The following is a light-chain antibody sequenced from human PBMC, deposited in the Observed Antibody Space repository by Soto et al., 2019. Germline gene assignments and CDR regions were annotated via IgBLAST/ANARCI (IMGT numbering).Light chain of an antibody. J-gene: IGKJ1*01. CDR1: QSVSSY. CDR2: GAS. Sequence: EIVLTQSPATLSLSPGERATLSCRASQSVSSYLAWYQQKPGQAPRLLIYGASTRASGIPARFSGSGSGTEFTLTISSLQSEDFALYYCQQYDSWPTFGQGTKVDI. CDR3: QQYDSWPT. V-gene: IGKV3-15*01.